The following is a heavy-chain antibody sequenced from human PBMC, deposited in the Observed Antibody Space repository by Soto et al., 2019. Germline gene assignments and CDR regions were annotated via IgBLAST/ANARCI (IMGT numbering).Heavy chain of an antibody. V-gene: IGHV4-30-2*01. D-gene: IGHD2-21*01. CDR1: GGSITSGTYF. J-gene: IGHJ3*02. CDR2: SNHRGST. CDR3: ASARLPRTGRDVDM. Sequence: QLQLQESGSGLVKPSQTLFLTCAVSGGSITSGTYFWSWIRQPPGKVLEWIGHSNHRGSTYYNLSLKTRLALSVDRSKNQFSLKPTPATCADTAACYCASARLPRTGRDVDMWGQAKIVTVSS.